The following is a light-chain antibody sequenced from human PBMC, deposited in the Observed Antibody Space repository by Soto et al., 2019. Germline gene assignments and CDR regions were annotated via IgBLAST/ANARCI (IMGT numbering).Light chain of an antibody. Sequence: QSVLTQPASVSVSPGQSITISCTGNSSYVGSYNLVSWYQQHPGKAPKLMIYEVSKRPSGVSNRFSGSKSGNTASLTISWLQAEDEADYYCCSYAGSSTYVFGTGTKVTVL. CDR3: CSYAGSSTYV. CDR1: SSYVGSYNL. CDR2: EVS. V-gene: IGLV2-23*02. J-gene: IGLJ1*01.